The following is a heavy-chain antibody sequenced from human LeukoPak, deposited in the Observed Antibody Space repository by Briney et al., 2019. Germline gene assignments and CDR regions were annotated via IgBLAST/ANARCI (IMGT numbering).Heavy chain of an antibody. D-gene: IGHD3-10*01. J-gene: IGHJ4*01. V-gene: IGHV3-53*01. Sequence: GGSLRLSCAASGFTFSSNYMSWVRQAPGKGLEWVSVIYSGGSTYYADSVKGRFTISRDNSKNTLYLQMNSLRAEDTAVYYCARERNYYGSGSYYRDQYYFDYWGQEPWSPSPQ. CDR3: ARERNYYGSGSYYRDQYYFDY. CDR2: IYSGGST. CDR1: GFTFSSNY.